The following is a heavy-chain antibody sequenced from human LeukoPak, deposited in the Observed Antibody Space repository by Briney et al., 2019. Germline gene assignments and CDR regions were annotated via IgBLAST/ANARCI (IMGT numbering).Heavy chain of an antibody. CDR1: GGSISSYY. CDR2: IYTSGST. CDR3: ARVESGYSFRHYYYYMDV. Sequence: SETQSLTCTVSGGSISSYYWSWIRQPAGKGLEWIGRIYTSGSTNYNPSLKSRVTMSVDTSKNQFSLKLSSVTAADTAVYYCARVESGYSFRHYYYYMDVWGKGTTVTVSS. J-gene: IGHJ6*03. D-gene: IGHD3-3*01. V-gene: IGHV4-4*07.